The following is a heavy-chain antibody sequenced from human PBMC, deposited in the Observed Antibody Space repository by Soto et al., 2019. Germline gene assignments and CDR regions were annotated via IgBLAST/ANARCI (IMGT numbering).Heavy chain of an antibody. CDR3: ARDHTYCGSWYHWFDS. CDR1: GGSISSYY. CDR2: IYYSGST. J-gene: IGHJ5*01. D-gene: IGHD6-13*01. V-gene: IGHV4-59*12. Sequence: SETLSLTCTVSGGSISSYYWSWIRQPPGKGLEWIGYIYYSGSTNYNPSLKSRVTISVDTSKNQYSLKLSSVTAADTAVYYCARDHTYCGSWYHWFDSWGQGTLVTVS.